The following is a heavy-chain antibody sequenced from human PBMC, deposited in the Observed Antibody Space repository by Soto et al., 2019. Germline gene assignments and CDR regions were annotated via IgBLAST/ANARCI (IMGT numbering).Heavy chain of an antibody. CDR1: GFTFSSYS. D-gene: IGHD6-13*01. J-gene: IGHJ6*02. V-gene: IGHV3-48*02. CDR3: ARDVAAAGLNVAYYYYGMDV. Sequence: EVQLVESGGGLVQPGGSLRLSCAASGFTFSSYSMNWVRQAPGKGLEWVSYISSSSSTIYYADSVKGRFTISRDNAKNSLYLQMNSLRDEDTAVYYCARDVAAAGLNVAYYYYGMDVWGQGTTVTVSS. CDR2: ISSSSSTI.